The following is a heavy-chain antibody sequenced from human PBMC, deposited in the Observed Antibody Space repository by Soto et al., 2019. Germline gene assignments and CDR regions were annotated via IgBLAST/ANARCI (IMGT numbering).Heavy chain of an antibody. CDR3: GRAPMVRGVITRYYDY. CDR2: IITIFGTI. CDR1: GGTFSSYD. V-gene: IGHV1-69*13. Sequence: SVKVSCKASGGTFSSYDISWVRQAPGQGLEWMGRIITIFGTINYAQKFQGRVTITADESTSTAYMELSSLRSEDTAVYYCGRAPMVRGVITRYYDYWGQGTLVTVSS. D-gene: IGHD3-10*01. J-gene: IGHJ4*02.